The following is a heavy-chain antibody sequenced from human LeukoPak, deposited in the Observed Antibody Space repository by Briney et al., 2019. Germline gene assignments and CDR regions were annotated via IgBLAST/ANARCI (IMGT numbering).Heavy chain of an antibody. V-gene: IGHV4-30-2*01. CDR3: ARASSWHYYMDV. CDR2: IYHSGST. Sequence: PSETLSLTCTVSGGSISSGGYYWSWIRQPPGKGLEWIGYIYHSGSTYYNPSLKSRVTIPVDRSKNQFSLKLSSVTAADTAVYYCARASSWHYYMDVWGKGTTVTVSS. CDR1: GGSISSGGYY. D-gene: IGHD6-13*01. J-gene: IGHJ6*03.